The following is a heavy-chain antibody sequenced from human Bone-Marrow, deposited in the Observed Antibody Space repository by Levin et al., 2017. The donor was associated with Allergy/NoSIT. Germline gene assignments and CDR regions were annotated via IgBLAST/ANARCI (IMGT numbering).Heavy chain of an antibody. Sequence: SETLSLTCAVSGGSITSGVYYWGWVRQAAGKGLEWIGRIYTNGNSYYNPAFKSRATISLDTSKSHFSLKLTSVTAADTAVYYCAGSVAASFGAFDMWGQGTKVTVS. CDR2: IYTNGNS. CDR3: AGSVAASFGAFDM. J-gene: IGHJ3*02. V-gene: IGHV4-61*02. D-gene: IGHD3-3*01. CDR1: GGSITSGVYY.